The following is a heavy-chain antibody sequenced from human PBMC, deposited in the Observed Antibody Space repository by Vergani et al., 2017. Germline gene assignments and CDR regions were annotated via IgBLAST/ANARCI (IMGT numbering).Heavy chain of an antibody. CDR3: ARDPTVLLWFGELPPHFDY. Sequence: QVQLVESGGGVVQPGRSLRLSCAASGFTFSSYAMHWVRQAPGKGLEWVAVISYDGSNKYYADSVKGRFTISRDNSKNTLYLQMNSLRAEDTAVYYCARDPTVLLWFGELPPHFDYWDQGTLVTVSS. D-gene: IGHD3-10*01. CDR2: ISYDGSNK. CDR1: GFTFSSYA. J-gene: IGHJ4*02. V-gene: IGHV3-30-3*01.